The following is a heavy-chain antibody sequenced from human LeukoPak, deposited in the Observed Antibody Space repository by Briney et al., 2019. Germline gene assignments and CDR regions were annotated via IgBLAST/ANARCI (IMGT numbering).Heavy chain of an antibody. D-gene: IGHD2-21*02. J-gene: IGHJ6*02. V-gene: IGHV1-2*02. CDR2: IYPNSGGT. CDR3: ARLYVVVTAHYGMDV. Sequence: ASVKVSCKASGYTFTGYYMHWVRQAPGQGYGWRGGIYPNSGGTNHAQKFQGRVTITADESTSTAYMELSSLRSEDTAVYYCARLYVVVTAHYGMDVWGQGTTVTVSS. CDR1: GYTFTGYY.